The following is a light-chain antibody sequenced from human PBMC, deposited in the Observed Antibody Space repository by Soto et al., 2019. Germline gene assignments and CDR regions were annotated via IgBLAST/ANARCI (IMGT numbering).Light chain of an antibody. J-gene: IGKJ4*01. CDR3: QHYGNSSLT. V-gene: IGKV3-20*01. CDR1: QSVSSTY. Sequence: EIVLTQSPGTLSLSPGEGATLSCRASQSVSSTYLAWYQQKPGQALRLLIYGASSRATGIPDRFSGSGSATDITLTISRLEPEDFAVYYCQHYGNSSLTFGGGTKVEIK. CDR2: GAS.